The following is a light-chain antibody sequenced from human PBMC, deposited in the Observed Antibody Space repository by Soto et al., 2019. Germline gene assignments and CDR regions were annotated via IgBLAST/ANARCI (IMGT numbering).Light chain of an antibody. CDR3: QQFYDLPLT. V-gene: IGKV3-15*01. CDR1: QSVGSN. J-gene: IGKJ4*01. Sequence: EIVMTQSPATLSVSPGQRATLSCRASQSVGSNLAWYQQTPGQAPRLLIYDISTRATAFPARFSGSGSGTEFTLTISSLQSEDFAVYYCQQFYDLPLTFGGGTKVEIK. CDR2: DIS.